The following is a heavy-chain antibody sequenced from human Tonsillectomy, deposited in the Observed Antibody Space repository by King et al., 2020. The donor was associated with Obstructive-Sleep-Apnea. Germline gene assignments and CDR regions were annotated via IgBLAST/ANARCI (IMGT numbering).Heavy chain of an antibody. J-gene: IGHJ4*02. V-gene: IGHV3-49*03. Sequence: EVQLVESGGGLVQPGRSLRLSCTASGFTFGDFSLNWIRQAPGKGLELVGFIRSKAYGGTTEYAASVGGRFTILRDDSKSIAYLQMDGLKTEDTAVYYCTRGGGEFDYWGQGTLVTVSS. CDR2: IRSKAYGGTT. CDR3: TRGGGEFDY. D-gene: IGHD7-27*01. CDR1: GFTFGDFS.